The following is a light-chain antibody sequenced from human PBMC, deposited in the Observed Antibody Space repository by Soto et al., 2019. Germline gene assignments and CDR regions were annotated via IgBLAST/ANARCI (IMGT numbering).Light chain of an antibody. CDR2: KGS. V-gene: IGLV2-23*01. J-gene: IGLJ3*02. Sequence: QSVLTQPASVSGSPEQSITISCTGTSSDVGSYNLVSWYQQHPGKAPKLMIYKGSKRPSGVSNRFSGSKSGNTASLTVSGLQAEDEAHYYCCSYARSSTSVFGGGTQLTVL. CDR3: CSYARSSTSV. CDR1: SSDVGSYNL.